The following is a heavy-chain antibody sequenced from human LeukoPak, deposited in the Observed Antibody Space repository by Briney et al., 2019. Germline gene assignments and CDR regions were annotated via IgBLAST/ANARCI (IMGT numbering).Heavy chain of an antibody. D-gene: IGHD3-3*01. Sequence: PGGSLRLSCAASGFTFDDYAMHWVRQAPGKGLEWVSLISGDGGSTYYADSVKGRFTISRDNSKNSLYLQMNSLRTEDTALYYCAKGGHDFWSGYFFDCWGQGTLVTVSS. CDR3: AKGGHDFWSGYFFDC. CDR2: ISGDGGST. CDR1: GFTFDDYA. V-gene: IGHV3-43*02. J-gene: IGHJ4*02.